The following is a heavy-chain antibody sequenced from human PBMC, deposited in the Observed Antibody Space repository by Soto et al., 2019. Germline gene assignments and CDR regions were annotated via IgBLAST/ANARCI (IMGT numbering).Heavy chain of an antibody. D-gene: IGHD3-22*01. V-gene: IGHV3-23*01. CDR3: AKSHDXXXYYLSIDS. J-gene: IGHJ4*02. CDR1: GYRFSEYA. Sequence: GWSLRLSCVGSGYRFSEYAMAWIRQAPGKGLEWVTGVTSSAIATYYADSVKGRFTISRNNSLNILYLQMDNLGADDTAVYYCAKSHDXXXYYLSIDSWGQGTQVTAPQ. CDR2: VTSSAIAT.